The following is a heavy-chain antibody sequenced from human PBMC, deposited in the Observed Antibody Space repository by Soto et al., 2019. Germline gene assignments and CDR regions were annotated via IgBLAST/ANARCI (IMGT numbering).Heavy chain of an antibody. CDR2: ISYDGINK. CDR3: ARDEVAVHRTGMDV. D-gene: IGHD6-19*01. CDR1: GFTFSSYA. V-gene: IGHV3-30-3*01. Sequence: QVQLVESGGGVVQPGRSLRLSCAASGFTFSSYAMHWVRQAPGKGLEWVAVISYDGINKYYADSVKGRFTISRDNSKNTLYLQMNCLRAADTAVFYCARDEVAVHRTGMDVWGQATTVTVSS. J-gene: IGHJ6*02.